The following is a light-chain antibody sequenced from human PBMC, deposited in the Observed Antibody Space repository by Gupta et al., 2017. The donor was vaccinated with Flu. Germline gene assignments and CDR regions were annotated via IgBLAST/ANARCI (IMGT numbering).Light chain of an antibody. CDR3: SAWDRSLSAVV. CDR1: SNNVGNQG. CDR2: RNN. Sequence: TATLTCTGNSNNVGNQGAAWLQQHQGHPPKLLYYRNNNRPSWISERFSASRSGNTASLTITGLQPGDEADYYCSAWDRSLSAVVFGGGTKLTVL. J-gene: IGLJ2*01. V-gene: IGLV10-54*04.